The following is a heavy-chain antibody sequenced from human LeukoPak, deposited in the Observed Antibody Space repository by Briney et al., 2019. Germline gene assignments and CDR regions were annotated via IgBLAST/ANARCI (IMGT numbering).Heavy chain of an antibody. CDR2: INHDGSST. V-gene: IGHV3-74*01. D-gene: IGHD6-19*01. J-gene: IGHJ5*02. CDR1: GFTFSNYW. CDR3: ARGGWSGNWFDP. Sequence: GGSLRLSCAASGFTFSNYWMHWVRQAPGKGLVWVSRINHDGSSTNYADSVKGRFTISRDNAKNTLYLLMNSLTPEDTAVYYCARGGWSGNWFDPWGQGTPVTVSS.